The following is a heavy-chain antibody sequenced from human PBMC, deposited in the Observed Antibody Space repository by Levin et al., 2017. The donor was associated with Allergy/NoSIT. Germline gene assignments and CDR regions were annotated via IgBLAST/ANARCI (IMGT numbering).Heavy chain of an antibody. Sequence: SETLSLTCTVSGGSINSGGYFWSWIRQHPGKGLEWIGYIYHSGSTYHNPSLQSRFTISIDTSKNQFSLKVNSVTAADTAVYYCARETFDDSGRVIDLWGQGTLVTVAS. V-gene: IGHV4-31*03. CDR1: GGSINSGGYF. D-gene: IGHD3-22*01. J-gene: IGHJ5*02. CDR2: IYHSGST. CDR3: ARETFDDSGRVIDL.